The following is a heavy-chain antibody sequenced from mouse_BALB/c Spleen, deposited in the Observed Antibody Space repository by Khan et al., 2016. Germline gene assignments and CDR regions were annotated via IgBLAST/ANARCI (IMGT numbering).Heavy chain of an antibody. V-gene: IGHV14-1*02. Sequence: VQLQQSGAELVRPGALVKLSCKASGFNIKDYYMQWVKQRPEQGLEWIGWIDPENGNTIYDPKFQGKASITADTSSNTAYLQLSSLTSEDTAVYYCARWGTFDYWGQGTTLTLSS. CDR2: IDPENGNT. J-gene: IGHJ2*01. CDR1: GFNIKDYY. CDR3: ARWGTFDY.